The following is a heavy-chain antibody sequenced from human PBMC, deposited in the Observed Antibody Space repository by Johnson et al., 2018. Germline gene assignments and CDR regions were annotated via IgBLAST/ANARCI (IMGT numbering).Heavy chain of an antibody. J-gene: IGHJ6*03. CDR2: ISYDGNNK. Sequence: QVQLVQSGGGLVQPGRSLRLSCTASGFTFGDYAMSWFRQAPGKGLAWVAFISYDGNNKHYADSVKGRFTISRDNSKNTLYLQMNSLRAEDTAVYYCARASSYMDVWGKGTTVTVSS. V-gene: IGHV3-30-3*01. CDR1: GFTFGDYA. CDR3: ARASSYMDV.